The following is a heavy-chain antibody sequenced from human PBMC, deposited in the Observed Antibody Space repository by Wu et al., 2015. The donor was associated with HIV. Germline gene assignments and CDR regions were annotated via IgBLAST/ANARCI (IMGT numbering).Heavy chain of an antibody. J-gene: IGHJ4*02. D-gene: IGHD1-20*01. Sequence: QVQLVQSGVEVKKPGASVKVSCKASGYTFTGYYVHWVRQAPGHGLEWVGWINPNSGDTNYAQRFQGRVTMTRDTSINTAYLDLRSLTSDDSAVYYCARGITGIMDWAQGTLVTVSS. CDR2: INPNSGDT. CDR1: GYTFTGYY. CDR3: ARGITGIMD. V-gene: IGHV1-2*02.